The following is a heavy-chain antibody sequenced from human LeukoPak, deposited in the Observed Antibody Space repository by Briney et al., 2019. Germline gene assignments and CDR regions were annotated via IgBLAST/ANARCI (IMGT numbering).Heavy chain of an antibody. Sequence: KPSETLSLTCTVSGGSISSYYWSWIRQPPGKGLEWIGYMCYSGSTNYNPSLKSRVTISVDTSKNQFSLKLSSVTAADTAAYYCARAQNEGYCSGGSCDDWFDPWGQGTLVTVSS. CDR1: GGSISSYY. V-gene: IGHV4-59*01. CDR3: ARAQNEGYCSGGSCDDWFDP. CDR2: MCYSGST. D-gene: IGHD2-15*01. J-gene: IGHJ5*02.